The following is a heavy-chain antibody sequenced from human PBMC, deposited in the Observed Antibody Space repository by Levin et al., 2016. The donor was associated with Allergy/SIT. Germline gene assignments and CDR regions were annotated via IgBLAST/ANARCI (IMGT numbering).Heavy chain of an antibody. CDR3: AREYSSSMDV. Sequence: WIRQPPGKGLEWMGIVYPGDSDTRYSPSFRGQVTMSADKSINTAYLQWRSLRASDTAMYFCAREYSSSMDVWGPRDPGHRLL. CDR2: VYPGDSDT. V-gene: IGHV5-51*01. D-gene: IGHD6-6*01. J-gene: IGHJ6*01.